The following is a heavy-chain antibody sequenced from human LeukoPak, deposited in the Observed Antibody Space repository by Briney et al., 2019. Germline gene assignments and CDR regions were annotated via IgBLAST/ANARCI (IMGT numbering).Heavy chain of an antibody. CDR3: ARSGYNNWFDP. CDR1: GGSISGYF. D-gene: IGHD5-24*01. J-gene: IGHJ5*02. CDR2: IYTSGST. V-gene: IGHV4-4*07. Sequence: SETLSLTCTVSGGSISGYFWSWIRQPAGKGLEWIGRIYTSGSTYYNPPLKRRPTMPVDTYMPKNQFSLKLSFVTAADTGVYYCARSGYNNWFDPWGQGTLVSV.